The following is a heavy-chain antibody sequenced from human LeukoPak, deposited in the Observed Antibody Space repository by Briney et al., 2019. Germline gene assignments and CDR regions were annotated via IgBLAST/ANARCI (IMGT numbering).Heavy chain of an antibody. Sequence: GGSLRLSRAASGFTFSDYTIHWVRQAPDKGLEWVTLVSFDGKKKYYIDSVKGRFTISRDSSKHTVYLQMDSLRADDTAVYYCARSSTMVRERGRNWLDPWGQGTLVTVSS. V-gene: IGHV3-30*04. D-gene: IGHD3-10*01. CDR1: GFTFSDYT. CDR2: VSFDGKKK. J-gene: IGHJ5*02. CDR3: ARSSTMVRERGRNWLDP.